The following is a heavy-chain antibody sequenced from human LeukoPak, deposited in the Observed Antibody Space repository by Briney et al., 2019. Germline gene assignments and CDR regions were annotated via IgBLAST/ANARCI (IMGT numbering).Heavy chain of an antibody. CDR3: AKIPTNDGYDQGT. CDR1: GSTFSSYG. D-gene: IGHD5-12*01. J-gene: IGHJ5*02. CDR2: IRYDGSNK. Sequence: PGGSLRLSCAASGSTFSSYGMHWVRQAPGKGLEWVAFIRYDGSNKYYADSVKGRFTISRDNSKNTLYLQMNSLRAEDTAVYYCAKIPTNDGYDQGTWGQGTLVTVSS. V-gene: IGHV3-30*02.